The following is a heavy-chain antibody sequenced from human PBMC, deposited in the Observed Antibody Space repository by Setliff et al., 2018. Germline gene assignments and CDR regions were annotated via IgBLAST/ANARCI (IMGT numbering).Heavy chain of an antibody. D-gene: IGHD6-6*01. CDR1: GYTFTSYA. CDR3: ARSLAARIYYFDY. V-gene: IGHV1-3*01. CDR2: INAGNGNT. J-gene: IGHJ4*02. Sequence: ASVKVSCKASGYTFTSYAMHWVRQAPGQRLEWMGWINAGNGNTKYSQKFQGRVTITRDTSASTAYMELSSLRSDDTAVYYCARSLAARIYYFDYWGQGTLVTVSS.